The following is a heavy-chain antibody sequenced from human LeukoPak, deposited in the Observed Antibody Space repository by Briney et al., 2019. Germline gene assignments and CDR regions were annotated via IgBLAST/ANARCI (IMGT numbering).Heavy chain of an antibody. V-gene: IGHV4-34*01. Sequence: SETLSVTCAVYGGSFSGYYWSWIRQPPGNGLEWIGEINHSGSTNYNPSLKSRVTISVDTSKNQFSLKLSSVTAADTAVYYCARGAIIYYYDSSGLDYWGQGTLVTVSS. J-gene: IGHJ4*02. CDR3: ARGAIIYYYDSSGLDY. CDR2: INHSGST. D-gene: IGHD3-22*01. CDR1: GGSFSGYY.